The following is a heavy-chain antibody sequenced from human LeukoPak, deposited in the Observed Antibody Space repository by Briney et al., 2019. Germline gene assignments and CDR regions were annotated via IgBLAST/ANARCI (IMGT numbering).Heavy chain of an antibody. V-gene: IGHV4-59*01. D-gene: IGHD3-16*01. Sequence: SETLSLTCTVSGGSISSYYWSWIRQPPGKGLEWIGYIYYSGSTNYNPSLKSRVTISVDTSKNQFSPKLSSVTAADTAVYYCAREGTLGGYYYYYMDVWGKGTTVTVSS. CDR1: GGSISSYY. CDR3: AREGTLGGYYYYYMDV. J-gene: IGHJ6*03. CDR2: IYYSGST.